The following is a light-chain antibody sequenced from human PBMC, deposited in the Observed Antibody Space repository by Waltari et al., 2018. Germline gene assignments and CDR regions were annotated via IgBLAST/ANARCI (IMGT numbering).Light chain of an antibody. CDR2: RVS. CDR3: MQALQNPFT. V-gene: IGKV2-29*02. CDR1: QSLLHTNGNTY. Sequence: DIVMTRTPLSLPVTPGEPASISCRSSQSLLHTNGNTYLYWYLQKPGQPPRLLIYRVSNRFSGVPDRFSGSGSGTDFTLKISRVEAEDVGLYYCMQALQNPFTFGPGTKLDIK. J-gene: IGKJ3*01.